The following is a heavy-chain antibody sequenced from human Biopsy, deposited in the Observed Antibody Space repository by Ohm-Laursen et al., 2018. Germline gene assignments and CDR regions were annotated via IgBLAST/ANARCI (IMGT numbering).Heavy chain of an antibody. Sequence: SETLSLTCTVSDGSTNSYYWNWIRQPPGKRLEWIGNIYYSGSTNFNPSLKSRVTISVDTSKNQFSLKLSSVTAADTAVYFCARGSSYGYGFDYWGQGTLVAVSS. J-gene: IGHJ4*02. CDR3: ARGSSYGYGFDY. CDR2: IYYSGST. D-gene: IGHD5-18*01. CDR1: DGSTNSYY. V-gene: IGHV4-59*01.